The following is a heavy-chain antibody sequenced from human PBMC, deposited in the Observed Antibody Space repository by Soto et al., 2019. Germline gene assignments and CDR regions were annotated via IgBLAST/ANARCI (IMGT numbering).Heavy chain of an antibody. J-gene: IGHJ6*02. CDR3: ARHPNGRPLGMDV. V-gene: IGHV5-10-1*01. CDR2: IDPSDSYT. Sequence: PGQPLEISWKGSGYSFTSYWLSCVLQKPGKGLEWMGRIDPSDSYTKYSPSFQGHVTISADKSISTAYLQWSSLKASDTAMYHRARHPNGRPLGMDVWGQGTTVTVSS. CDR1: GYSFTSYW.